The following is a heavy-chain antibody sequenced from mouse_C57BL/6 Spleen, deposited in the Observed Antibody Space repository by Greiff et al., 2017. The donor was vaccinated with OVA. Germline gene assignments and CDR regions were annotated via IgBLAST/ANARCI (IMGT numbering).Heavy chain of an antibody. CDR1: GFSFTSYA. Sequence: VMLVESGPGLVAPSQSLSITCTVSGFSFTSYAISWVRQPPGKGLEWLGVIWTGGGTNYNSAPKSRLSISKDNSKSQVFLKMNSLQTDDTARYYCARGSTTVVATDWYFDVWGTGTTVTVSS. D-gene: IGHD1-1*01. J-gene: IGHJ1*03. CDR3: ARGSTTVVATDWYFDV. V-gene: IGHV2-9-1*01. CDR2: IWTGGGT.